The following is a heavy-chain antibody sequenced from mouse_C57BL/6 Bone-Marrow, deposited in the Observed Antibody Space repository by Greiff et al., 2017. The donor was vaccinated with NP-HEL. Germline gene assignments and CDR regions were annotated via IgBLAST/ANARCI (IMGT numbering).Heavy chain of an antibody. D-gene: IGHD1-1*01. CDR2: INPNNGGT. CDR3: ARWDYYGSGFAY. CDR1: GYTFTDYY. V-gene: IGHV1-26*01. Sequence: EVQLQQSGPELVKPGASVKISCKASGYTFTDYYMNWVKQSHGKSLEWIGDINPNNGGTSYIQKFKGKATLTVDKSSSTAYMELRSLTSEDSAVYYCARWDYYGSGFAYWGQGTLVTVSA. J-gene: IGHJ3*01.